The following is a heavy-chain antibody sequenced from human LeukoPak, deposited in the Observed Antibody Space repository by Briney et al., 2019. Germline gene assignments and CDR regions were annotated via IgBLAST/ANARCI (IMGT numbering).Heavy chain of an antibody. D-gene: IGHD1-1*01. CDR2: IYYSGST. V-gene: IGHV4-59*01. Sequence: SETLSLTCTVSGGSISSYYWSWIRQPPGKGLEWIGYIYYSGSTNYNPSLKSRVTISVDTSKNQFSLKLRSVTAADTAVYYCARDIQRGEFDYWGQGTLVTVSS. CDR1: GGSISSYY. CDR3: ARDIQRGEFDY. J-gene: IGHJ4*02.